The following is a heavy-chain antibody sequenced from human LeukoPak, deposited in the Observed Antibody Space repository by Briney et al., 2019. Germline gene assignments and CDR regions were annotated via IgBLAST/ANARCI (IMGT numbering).Heavy chain of an antibody. D-gene: IGHD3-16*02. Sequence: GGSLRLSCAASGFTFSSYWMSWVRQAPGKGLEWVANIKQDGSEKYYVDSVKGRFTISRGNAKNSLYLQMNSLRAEDTAVYYCARDPGSYYDYVWGSYRLKYFDYWGQGTLVTVSS. CDR2: IKQDGSEK. CDR1: GFTFSSYW. J-gene: IGHJ4*02. CDR3: ARDPGSYYDYVWGSYRLKYFDY. V-gene: IGHV3-7*03.